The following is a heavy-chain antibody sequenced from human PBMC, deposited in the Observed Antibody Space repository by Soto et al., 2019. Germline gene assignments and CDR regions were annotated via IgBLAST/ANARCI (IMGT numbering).Heavy chain of an antibody. CDR3: PRRAMSSDAFDI. D-gene: IGHD1-26*01. J-gene: IGHJ3*02. CDR2: IGTAGDT. V-gene: IGHV3-13*01. Sequence: EVQLVESGGGLVQPGGSLRLSCAASGFTFSSYDMHWDRQATGKGLEWVSAIGTAGDTYYPGSVNCRCTISRENAKNSLYLQINSRGAGDTAVYDSPRRAMSSDAFDIWGQGTMGTVSS. CDR1: GFTFSSYD.